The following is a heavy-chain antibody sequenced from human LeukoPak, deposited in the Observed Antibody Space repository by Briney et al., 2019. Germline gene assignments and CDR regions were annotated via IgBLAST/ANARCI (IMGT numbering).Heavy chain of an antibody. CDR2: ISYDGGNI. CDR1: GFTFYNYA. D-gene: IGHD6-19*01. V-gene: IGHV3-30*04. Sequence: GRSLRLSCAPSGFTFYNYAMHWVRQAPGKRLEWVALISYDGGNIYYADSVQGRFTISRDNSKNTLYLQMNSLRPEDTAVYYCARDPPVGSGWSQNYFDFWGQGTLVTVSS. CDR3: ARDPPVGSGWSQNYFDF. J-gene: IGHJ4*02.